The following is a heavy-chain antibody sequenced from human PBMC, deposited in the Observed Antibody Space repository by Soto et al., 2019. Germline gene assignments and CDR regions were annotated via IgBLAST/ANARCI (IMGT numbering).Heavy chain of an antibody. J-gene: IGHJ6*02. V-gene: IGHV1-69*12. CDR3: ARKGGTLNYYYYGMDV. D-gene: IGHD3-16*01. CDR1: GGTFSSYA. CDR2: IIPIFGTA. Sequence: QVQLVQSGAEVKKPGSSVKVFCKASGGTFSSYAISWVRQAPGQGLEWMGGIIPIFGTANYAQKFQGRVTITADESTSTAYMELSSLRSEDTAVYYCARKGGTLNYYYYGMDVWGQGTTVTVSS.